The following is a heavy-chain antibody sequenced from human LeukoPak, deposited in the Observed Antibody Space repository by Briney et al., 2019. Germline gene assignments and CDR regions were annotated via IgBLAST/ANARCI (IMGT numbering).Heavy chain of an antibody. CDR2: INTNTGNP. D-gene: IGHD5-24*01. V-gene: IGHV7-4-1*02. Sequence: ASVKVSCKASGYTFTSYAMNWVRQAPGQGLEWMGWINTNTGNPTYAQGFTGRFVFSLDTSVSTAYPQISSLKAEDTAVYYCARDIRMATITNWFDPWGQGTLVTVSS. CDR1: GYTFTSYA. CDR3: ARDIRMATITNWFDP. J-gene: IGHJ5*02.